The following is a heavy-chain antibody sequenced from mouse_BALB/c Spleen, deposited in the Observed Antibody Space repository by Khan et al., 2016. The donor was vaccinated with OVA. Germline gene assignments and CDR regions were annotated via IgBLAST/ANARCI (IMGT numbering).Heavy chain of an antibody. D-gene: IGHD1-1*01. V-gene: IGHV5-6*01. Sequence: EVELVESGGDVVKPGGSLKLSCAASGFTFSTYGMSWVRQTPDKRLEWVATVSTGGHYTYYPDTVKGRFTISRDNAKNTLYLQMSSLKSEDTAMFYGGRLAYYYDSGGVGYWGQGTLVTGSA. CDR1: GFTFSTYG. J-gene: IGHJ3*02. CDR2: VSTGGHYT. CDR3: GRLAYYYDSGGVGY.